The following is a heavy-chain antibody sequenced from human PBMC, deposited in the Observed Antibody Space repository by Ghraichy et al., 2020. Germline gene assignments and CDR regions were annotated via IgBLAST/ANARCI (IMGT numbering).Heavy chain of an antibody. D-gene: IGHD6-19*01. V-gene: IGHV4-59*01. J-gene: IGHJ4*02. CDR3: TKGSGWYLY. CDR1: GDSMSSSY. Sequence: SETLSLRCSVFGDSMSSSYWSWIRQPPGKGLEWIGYIDDRGSASYNPYLQSRVSMSVDSSRNQFSLRLSSVTAADTAVYYCTKGSGWYLYWGQGPLVTVSS. CDR2: IDDRGSA.